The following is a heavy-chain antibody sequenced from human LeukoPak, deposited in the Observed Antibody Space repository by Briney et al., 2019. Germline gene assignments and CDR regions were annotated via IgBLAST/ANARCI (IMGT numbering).Heavy chain of an antibody. D-gene: IGHD2-8*02. CDR1: GFTFSSYA. J-gene: IGHJ6*02. V-gene: IGHV3-30*04. CDR2: ISYDGSNK. CDR3: ARDETGTGYYYYGMDV. Sequence: PGRSLRLSCAASGFTFSSYAMHWVRQAPGKGLEWVAVISYDGSNKHYADSVKGRFTISRDNSKNTLYLQMNSLRAEDTAVYYCARDETGTGYYYYGMDVWGQGTTVTVSS.